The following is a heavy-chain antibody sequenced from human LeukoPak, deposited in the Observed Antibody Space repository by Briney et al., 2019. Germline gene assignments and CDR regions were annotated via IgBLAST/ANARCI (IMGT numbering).Heavy chain of an antibody. Sequence: GGSLRLSCAASGFTFGSYAMHWVRQAPGKGLEYVSGISSDGGSPFHVNSVKGRFTISRDNSKDTLYLQMGSLRSEDTAVYYCARVDTYCGGDCYDPTDFDYWGQGTLVTVSS. V-gene: IGHV3-64*01. CDR3: ARVDTYCGGDCYDPTDFDY. CDR1: GFTFGSYA. D-gene: IGHD2-21*01. J-gene: IGHJ4*02. CDR2: ISSDGGSP.